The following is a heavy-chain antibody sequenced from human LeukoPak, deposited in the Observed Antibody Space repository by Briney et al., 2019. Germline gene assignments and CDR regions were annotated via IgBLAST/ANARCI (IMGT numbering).Heavy chain of an antibody. CDR2: IYYSGST. CDR3: AREEAAAGTGFDY. Sequence: PSETLSLTCTVSGGSISSSSYYWGWIRQPPGKGLEWIGSIYYSGSTYYNPSVKSRITISVDTSKNQFSLKLSSVTAADTAVYYCAREEAAAGTGFDYWGQGTMVTVS. D-gene: IGHD6-13*01. CDR1: GGSISSSSYY. J-gene: IGHJ4*02. V-gene: IGHV4-39*07.